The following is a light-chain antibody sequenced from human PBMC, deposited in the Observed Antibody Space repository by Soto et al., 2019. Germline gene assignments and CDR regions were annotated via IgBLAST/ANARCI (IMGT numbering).Light chain of an antibody. Sequence: EIVLTHSPATLSASPPGRVTLXCRASQSISDTLAWYQQKPGQAPRLLIYSASRGATGIPGRFSGSGSGTEFTLTISSLQSEDFAVFYCQQYNNWPWTFGQGTKVDI. CDR2: SAS. V-gene: IGKV3-15*01. J-gene: IGKJ1*01. CDR1: QSISDT. CDR3: QQYNNWPWT.